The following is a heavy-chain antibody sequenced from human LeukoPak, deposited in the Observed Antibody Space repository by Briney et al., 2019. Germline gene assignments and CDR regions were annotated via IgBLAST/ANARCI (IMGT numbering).Heavy chain of an antibody. CDR2: INAGNANT. J-gene: IGHJ6*03. V-gene: IGHV1-3*03. CDR1: GYIFTNYA. CDR3: ARDRVPAAIRRYYYYMDV. Sequence: ASVKVSCKASGYIFTNYAMHWVRQAPGQRLEWMGWINAGNANTRYSQGFQGRVTIIRDTSANTAYMELSSLRSEDTAVYYCARDRVPAAIRRYYYYMDVWGKGTTVTVSS. D-gene: IGHD2-2*01.